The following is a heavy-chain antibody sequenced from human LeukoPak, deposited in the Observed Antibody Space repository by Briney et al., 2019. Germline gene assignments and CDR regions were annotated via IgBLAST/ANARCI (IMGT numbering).Heavy chain of an antibody. D-gene: IGHD4-23*01. CDR2: MCPSGRT. CDR1: GGSFSGYY. CDR3: ATSYDGKTAPYDL. V-gene: IGHV4-59*10. J-gene: IGHJ5*02. Sequence: SETLSLTCAAYGGSFSGYYWSWIRQPPGKGLEWIGFMCPSGRTDYNPSLKSRVTMSIDTSKNQLSMELRFLTAADTAVYYCATSYDGKTAPYDLWGHGTLVTVSS.